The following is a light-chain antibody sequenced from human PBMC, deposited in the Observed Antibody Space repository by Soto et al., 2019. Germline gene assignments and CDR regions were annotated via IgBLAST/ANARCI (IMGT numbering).Light chain of an antibody. J-gene: IGKJ2*01. CDR2: AAS. V-gene: IGKV1-27*01. CDR3: QKYNSAPYT. CDR1: QGISSY. Sequence: DIQMTQSPSSLSASVGDRVTITCRASQGISSYLAWYQQKPGKVPKLLIYAASTLQSGVPSRFSGSRSGTDFTLPSRSLQPEDVATYYCQKYNSAPYTLGQGTKLEIK.